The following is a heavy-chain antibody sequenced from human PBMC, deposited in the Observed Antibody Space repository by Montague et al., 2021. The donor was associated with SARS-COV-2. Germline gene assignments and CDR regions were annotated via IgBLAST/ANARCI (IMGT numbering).Heavy chain of an antibody. CDR3: ARRGRKLLPVATTIGGFDI. J-gene: IGHJ3*02. V-gene: IGHV4-39*02. Sequence: SETLSLTCTVSGGSISSSSYYWGWIRQPPGKGLVWIGSIYDSGSTYYNPSLKSRVTISVDTSKNHLSLKLNSVTAADTAVYYCARRGRKLLPVATTIGGFDIWGQGTMVTVSS. D-gene: IGHD5-12*01. CDR2: IYDSGST. CDR1: GGSISSSSYY.